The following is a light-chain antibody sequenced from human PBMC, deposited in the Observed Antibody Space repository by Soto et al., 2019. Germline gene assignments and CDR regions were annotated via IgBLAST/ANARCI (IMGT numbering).Light chain of an antibody. CDR2: QVS. CDR3: SSYTTTSNYV. V-gene: IGLV2-11*01. CDR1: SSDVGGYNY. Sequence: QSALTQPRSVSGSPGQSVTISCTGTSSDVGGYNYVSWYQQHPGKAPKHIIYQVSRRPSGVSNRFFGSKSGNTASLAISGLQPEDEADYYCSSYTTTSNYVFGTGTKLTVL. J-gene: IGLJ1*01.